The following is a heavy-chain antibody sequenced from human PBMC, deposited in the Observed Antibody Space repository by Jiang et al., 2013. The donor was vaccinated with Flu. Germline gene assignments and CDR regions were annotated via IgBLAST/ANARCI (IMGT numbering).Heavy chain of an antibody. J-gene: IGHJ4*02. D-gene: IGHD2-21*02. V-gene: IGHV1-69*02. CDR2: IIPMVGLV. CDR3: ARVVTCGGDCYFFDF. CDR1: GGIFNSQS. Sequence: GAEVKKPGSSVRVSCKASGGIFNSQSISWVRQAPGQGLEGMGRIIPMVGLVNYAQKFQDRLTITADKSANTLYMELSSLRGEDTAVYYCARVVTCGGDCYFFDFWGQGTL.